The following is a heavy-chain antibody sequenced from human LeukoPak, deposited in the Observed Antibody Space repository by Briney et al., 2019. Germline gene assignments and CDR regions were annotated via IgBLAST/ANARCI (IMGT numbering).Heavy chain of an antibody. J-gene: IGHJ4*02. CDR1: GFTFSGSA. CDR2: IRSKANGYAT. CDR3: TRRYCSSTSCYDY. V-gene: IGHV3-73*01. D-gene: IGHD2-2*01. Sequence: GGSLRLSCAASGFTFSGSAMHWVRQASGKGLEWVGRIRSKANGYATAYAASVKGRFTISRDDSKNTAYLQMNSLKTEDTAVYYCTRRYCSSTSCYDYWGQGTLVTVSS.